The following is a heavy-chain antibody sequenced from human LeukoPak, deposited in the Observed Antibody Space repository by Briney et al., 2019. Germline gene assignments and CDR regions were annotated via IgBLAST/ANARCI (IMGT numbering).Heavy chain of an antibody. V-gene: IGHV4-59*01. CDR2: IYYSGST. CDR3: ARTMRRGYYYGMDV. CDR1: GGSISSYY. J-gene: IGHJ6*02. Sequence: PSETLSLTCTVSGGSISSYYWSWIRQPPGKGLEWIGYIYYSGSTNYNPSLKSRATISVDTSKNQFSLKLSSVTAADTAVYYCARTMRRGYYYGMDVWGQGTTVTVSS. D-gene: IGHD2-2*01.